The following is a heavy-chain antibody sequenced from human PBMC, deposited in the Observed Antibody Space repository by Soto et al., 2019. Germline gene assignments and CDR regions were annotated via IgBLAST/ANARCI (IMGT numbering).Heavy chain of an antibody. CDR3: ATVRYYDILGGYWNPQAFDY. CDR2: INPSGGST. J-gene: IGHJ4*02. Sequence: ASVKVSCKASGYTFTSYYMHWVRQAPGQGLEWMGIINPSGGSTSYAQKFQGRVTMTRDTSTSTVYMELSSLRSEDTAVYYCATVRYYDILGGYWNPQAFDYWGQGTLVTVSS. CDR1: GYTFTSYY. V-gene: IGHV1-46*01. D-gene: IGHD3-9*01.